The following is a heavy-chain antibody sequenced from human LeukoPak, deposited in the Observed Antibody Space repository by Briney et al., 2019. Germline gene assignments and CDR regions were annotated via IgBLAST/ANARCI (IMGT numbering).Heavy chain of an antibody. J-gene: IGHJ6*02. CDR1: GFTVRSNY. CDR3: ARDGISLSYFYGMDV. CDR2: IYSGGNS. V-gene: IGHV3-53*01. Sequence: GGSLRLSCVASGFTVRSNYMNWVRQAPGKGLEWVSVIYSGGNSFYADSVKGRFTISRDNSKNTLYLQMNSLRAEDTAVYYCARDGISLSYFYGMDVWGQGTTVTVSS. D-gene: IGHD2/OR15-2a*01.